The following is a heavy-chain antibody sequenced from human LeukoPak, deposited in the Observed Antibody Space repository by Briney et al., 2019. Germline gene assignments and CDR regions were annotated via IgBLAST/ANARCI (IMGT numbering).Heavy chain of an antibody. J-gene: IGHJ6*02. CDR1: GFTFSSYG. V-gene: IGHV3-33*01. CDR3: ARVLHTFYYDNSGYYSNYYYYAMDV. D-gene: IGHD3-22*01. CDR2: IWYDGSNK. Sequence: QPGRSLILSCAASGFTFSSYGMHWVRQAPGKGLEWVAVIWYDGSNKYSADSVKGRFTISRDNSKNTLYLQMNSLRAEDTAVYYCARVLHTFYYDNSGYYSNYYYYAMDVWGQGTTVTVSS.